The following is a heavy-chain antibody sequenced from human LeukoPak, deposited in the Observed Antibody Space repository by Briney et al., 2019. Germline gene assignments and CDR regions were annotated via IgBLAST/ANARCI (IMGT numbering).Heavy chain of an antibody. D-gene: IGHD3-10*01. V-gene: IGHV4-34*09. Sequence: PSETLSLTCAVYGGSFSGYYWSWIRQPPGKGLEWIGYIYYSGSTYYNPSLKSRVTISVDTSKNQFSLKLSSVTAADTAVYYCARADHYYGSGSYKVYFDYWGQGTLVTVSS. CDR2: IYYSGST. CDR3: ARADHYYGSGSYKVYFDY. CDR1: GGSFSGYY. J-gene: IGHJ4*02.